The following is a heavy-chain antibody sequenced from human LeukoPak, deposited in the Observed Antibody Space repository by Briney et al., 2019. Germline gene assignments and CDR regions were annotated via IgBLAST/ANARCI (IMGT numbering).Heavy chain of an antibody. D-gene: IGHD2-8*01. J-gene: IGHJ6*02. V-gene: IGHV3-9*01. CDR2: ISWNSGTK. CDR3: AVLHYYAMDV. Sequence: WVRQAPGKGLEWVSGISWNSGTKGYADSVKGRFTISRDNAKNSLYLQMNSLRGEDAALYYCAVLHYYAMDVWGQGTTVTVSS.